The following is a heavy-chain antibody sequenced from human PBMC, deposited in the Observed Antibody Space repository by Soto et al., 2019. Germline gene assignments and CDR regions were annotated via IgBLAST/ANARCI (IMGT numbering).Heavy chain of an antibody. CDR3: ARDRLFESHTNLYNYDTEV. D-gene: IGHD2-8*01. J-gene: IGHJ6*02. V-gene: IGHV3-30-3*01. Sequence: GGSLRLSCAASGFSFSRYAMKWVRQAPGKGLEWVAVITCYGSIKYYADSVNGRYTISRDSSNNTLFLQLNSLRAEDTAVYYCARDRLFESHTNLYNYDTEVWGHGTTVIVSS. CDR1: GFSFSRYA. CDR2: ITCYGSIK.